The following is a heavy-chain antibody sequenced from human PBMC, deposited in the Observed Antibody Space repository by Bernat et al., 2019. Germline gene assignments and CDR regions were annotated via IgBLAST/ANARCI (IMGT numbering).Heavy chain of an antibody. J-gene: IGHJ4*02. CDR2: IWYDGSNK. D-gene: IGHD1-1*01. V-gene: IGHV3-33*01. CDR1: GISFSSYA. Sequence: QVQLVESGGGVVQPGGSLRLSCAASGISFSSYAMHWVRQAPGKGLEWVAVIWYDGSNKYYADSVKGRFTISRDNSKNTLHLQMDSLRVEDTAVYYCARGSGPYRNGIYNPHFDYWGQGTLVTVSS. CDR3: ARGSGPYRNGIYNPHFDY.